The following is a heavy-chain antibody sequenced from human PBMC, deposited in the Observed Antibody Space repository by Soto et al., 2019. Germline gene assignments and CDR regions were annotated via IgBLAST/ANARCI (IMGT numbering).Heavy chain of an antibody. Sequence: GGSLRLSCAASGFTFSSYAMSWVRQAPGKGLEWVSAISGSGGSTYYADSVKGRFTISRDNSKNTLYLQMNSLRAEDTAVYYCAKRFAPPGYSSSWYALGYWGQGTLVTVSS. CDR2: ISGSGGST. CDR1: GFTFSSYA. D-gene: IGHD6-13*01. V-gene: IGHV3-23*01. J-gene: IGHJ4*02. CDR3: AKRFAPPGYSSSWYALGY.